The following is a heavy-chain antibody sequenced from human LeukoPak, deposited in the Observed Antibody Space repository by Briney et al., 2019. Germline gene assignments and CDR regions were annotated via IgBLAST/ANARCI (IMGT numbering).Heavy chain of an antibody. D-gene: IGHD6-6*01. CDR3: AADLQEYSSSPNAYDY. Sequence: TSVKVSCKASGFTFTSSAMQWVRQARGQRLEWIGWIVVGSGNTNYAQKFQERVTITRDMSTSTAYMELSSLRSEDTAVYYCAADLQEYSSSPNAYDYWGQGNLVTVSS. CDR1: GFTFTSSA. J-gene: IGHJ4*02. V-gene: IGHV1-58*02. CDR2: IVVGSGNT.